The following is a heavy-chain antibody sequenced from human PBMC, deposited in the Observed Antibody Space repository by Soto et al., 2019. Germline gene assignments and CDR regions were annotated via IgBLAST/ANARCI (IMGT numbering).Heavy chain of an antibody. J-gene: IGHJ6*02. Sequence: SVKVSCKASGGTFSSYAISWVRQAPRQGLEWVGGIIPIFGTANYAQKFQGRVTITADKSTSTAYMELSSLRSEDTAVYYCARDCSSTSCYYSNYHYYYGMDVWGQGXTVTVSS. CDR1: GGTFSSYA. CDR3: ARDCSSTSCYYSNYHYYYGMDV. V-gene: IGHV1-69*06. D-gene: IGHD2-2*01. CDR2: IIPIFGTA.